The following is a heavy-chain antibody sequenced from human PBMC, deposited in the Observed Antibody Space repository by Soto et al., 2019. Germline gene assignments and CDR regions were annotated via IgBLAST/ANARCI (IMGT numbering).Heavy chain of an antibody. V-gene: IGHV4-30-4*01. Sequence: SETLSLTCTVSGGSISSGDYYWSWIRQPPGKGLEWIGYIYYSGSTYYNPSIKSRVTISVDTSKNQFSLKLSTVTAADTAVYYWASVHGDYYFDYWGQGTLVTVSS. CDR1: GGSISSGDYY. D-gene: IGHD4-17*01. CDR2: IYYSGST. J-gene: IGHJ4*02. CDR3: ASVHGDYYFDY.